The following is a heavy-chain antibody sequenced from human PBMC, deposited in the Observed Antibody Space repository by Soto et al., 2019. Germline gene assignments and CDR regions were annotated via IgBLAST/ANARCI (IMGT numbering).Heavy chain of an antibody. Sequence: SETLSLTCTVSGGSISSGDYYWSWIRQPPGKGLEWIAYIYYSGSTYYNPSLESRVTISQDMSKNQSSLKLRSVTAAGTAVYYCARHSWLQLLPQHWGQGTLVTVSS. CDR2: IYYSGST. J-gene: IGHJ1*01. V-gene: IGHV4-30-4*01. D-gene: IGHD5-12*01. CDR3: ARHSWLQLLPQH. CDR1: GGSISSGDYY.